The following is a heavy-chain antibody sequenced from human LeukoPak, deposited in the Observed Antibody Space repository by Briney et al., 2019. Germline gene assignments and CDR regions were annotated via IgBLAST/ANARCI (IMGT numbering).Heavy chain of an antibody. J-gene: IGHJ4*02. CDR3: ARVSAAAGTH. CDR1: GFTVSSNY. Sequence: PGGSLRLSCAASGFTVSSNYMSWVRQAPGKGLEWVAVIWYDGSNKYYADSVKGRFTISRDNSKNTLYLQMNSLRAEDTAVYYCARVSAAAGTHWGQGTLVTVSS. V-gene: IGHV3-33*08. D-gene: IGHD6-13*01. CDR2: IWYDGSNK.